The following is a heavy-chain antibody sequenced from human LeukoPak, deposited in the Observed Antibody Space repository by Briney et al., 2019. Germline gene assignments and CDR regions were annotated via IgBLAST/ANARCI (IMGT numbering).Heavy chain of an antibody. CDR1: GFTFSSYS. V-gene: IGHV3-21*01. D-gene: IGHD3-22*01. Sequence: GGSLRLSCAASGFTFSSYSMNWVRQAPGKGLEWVSSISSSSSYIYHADSVKGRFTISRDNAKNSLYLQMNSLRAEDTAVYYCASYDSSGYYQEYFQHWGQGTLVTVSS. CDR3: ASYDSSGYYQEYFQH. CDR2: ISSSSSYI. J-gene: IGHJ1*01.